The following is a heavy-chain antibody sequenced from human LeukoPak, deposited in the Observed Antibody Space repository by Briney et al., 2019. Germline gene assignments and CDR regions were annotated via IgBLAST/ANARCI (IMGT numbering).Heavy chain of an antibody. D-gene: IGHD3-16*01. Sequence: GESLKISCKGSGYSFTSYWIGWARQMPGKGLEWMGIIYPGDSDIRYSPSFQGQVTISADKSISTAYLQWSSLKASDTAMYYCARRIWVSGGYFDYWGQGTLVTVSS. V-gene: IGHV5-51*01. J-gene: IGHJ4*02. CDR2: IYPGDSDI. CDR1: GYSFTSYW. CDR3: ARRIWVSGGYFDY.